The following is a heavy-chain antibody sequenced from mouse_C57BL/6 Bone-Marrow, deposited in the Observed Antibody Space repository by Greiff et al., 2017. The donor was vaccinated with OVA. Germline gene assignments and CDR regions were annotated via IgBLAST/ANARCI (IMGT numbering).Heavy chain of an antibody. V-gene: IGHV7-1*01. J-gene: IGHJ1*03. CDR2: SRNKANDYTT. CDR3: ARDDYYWYFDV. Sequence: EVKLMESGGGLVQSGRSLRLSCATSGFTFSDFYMEWVRQAPGKGLEWIAASRNKANDYTTEYSASVKGRLIVSRDTSQSILYLQMNALRAEDTASYYCARDDYYWYFDVWGTGTTVTVSS. CDR1: GFTFSDFY.